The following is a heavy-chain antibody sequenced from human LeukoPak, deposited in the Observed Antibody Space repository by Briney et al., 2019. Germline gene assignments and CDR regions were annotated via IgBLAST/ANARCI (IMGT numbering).Heavy chain of an antibody. V-gene: IGHV1-18*01. D-gene: IGHD6-13*01. Sequence: ASVKVSCKASGYTFTSYGISWVRQAPGQGLEWMGWISAYNGNTNYAQKFQGRVTMTTDTSTSTAYMELRSLRSDDTAVYYCARALRSSSWYHDASDIWGQGTMVTVSS. CDR3: ARALRSSSWYHDASDI. CDR2: ISAYNGNT. CDR1: GYTFTSYG. J-gene: IGHJ3*02.